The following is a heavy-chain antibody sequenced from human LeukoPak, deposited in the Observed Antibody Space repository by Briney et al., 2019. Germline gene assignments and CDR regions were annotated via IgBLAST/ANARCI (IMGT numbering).Heavy chain of an antibody. CDR1: GFTFSSNW. CDR3: ARANYHDS. Sequence: GGSLRLSCVASGFTFSSNWMHWVRQAPGKGLVWVSRINNDGSITAYADSVKGRFTISRDNAKNTLYLQMSNLRAEDTAVYYCARANYHDSWGQGTLVTVSS. J-gene: IGHJ5*02. V-gene: IGHV3-74*03. D-gene: IGHD3-22*01. CDR2: INNDGSIT.